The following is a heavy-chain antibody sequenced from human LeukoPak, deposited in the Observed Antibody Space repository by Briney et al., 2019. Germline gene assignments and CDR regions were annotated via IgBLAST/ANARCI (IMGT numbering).Heavy chain of an antibody. CDR2: ISAYNGNT. V-gene: IGHV1-18*01. CDR1: GYTFTGYG. J-gene: IGHJ4*02. D-gene: IGHD1-1*01. CDR3: ARALRLERLPQYY. Sequence: GASVKVSCKASGYTFTGYGINWVRQAPGQGLEWMGWISAYNGNTNYAQQLQGRVTMTTDTSTNTAYMELTSLRSDDTAVYYCARALRLERLPQYYWGQGTLVTVSS.